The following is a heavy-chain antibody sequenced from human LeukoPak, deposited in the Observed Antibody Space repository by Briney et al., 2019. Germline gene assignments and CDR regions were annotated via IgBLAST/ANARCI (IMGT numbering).Heavy chain of an antibody. V-gene: IGHV3-23*01. CDR3: AKSPRSYPPGDY. Sequence: QPGRSLRLSCTASGFTFGDYAMSWVRQAPGKGLEWVSAISGSGGSTYYADSVKGRFTISRDNSKNTLYLQMNSLRAEDTAVYYCAKSPRSYPPGDYWGQGTLVTVSS. CDR1: GFTFGDYA. CDR2: ISGSGGST. D-gene: IGHD1-26*01. J-gene: IGHJ4*02.